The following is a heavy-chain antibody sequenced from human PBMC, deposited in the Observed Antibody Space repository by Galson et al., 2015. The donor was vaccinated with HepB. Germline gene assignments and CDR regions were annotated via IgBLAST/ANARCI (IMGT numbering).Heavy chain of an antibody. J-gene: IGHJ3*02. CDR2: IYYSGST. CDR3: ARDRIAAAGWFDI. Sequence: ETLSLTCTVSGGSISSYYWSWIRQPPGKGLEWIGYIYYSGSTNYNPSLKSRVTISVDTSKNQFSLKLSSVTAADTAVYYCARDRIAAAGWFDIWGQGTMVTVSS. V-gene: IGHV4-59*01. D-gene: IGHD6-13*01. CDR1: GGSISSYY.